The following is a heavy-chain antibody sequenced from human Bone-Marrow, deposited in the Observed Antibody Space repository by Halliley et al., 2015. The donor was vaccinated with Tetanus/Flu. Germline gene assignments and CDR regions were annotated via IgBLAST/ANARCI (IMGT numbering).Heavy chain of an antibody. CDR1: GGSISSFY. CDR3: ARVVRGYYGMDV. V-gene: IGHV4-59*01. Sequence: TLSLTCSVSGGSISSFYWSWIRQPPGKGLEWIGYIYFTGNTNYNPSLKSRATISVDTSKDQFSLRLRSVTAADTAVYYCARVVRGYYGMDVWGQGP. J-gene: IGHJ6*02. D-gene: IGHD3-10*01. CDR2: IYFTGNT.